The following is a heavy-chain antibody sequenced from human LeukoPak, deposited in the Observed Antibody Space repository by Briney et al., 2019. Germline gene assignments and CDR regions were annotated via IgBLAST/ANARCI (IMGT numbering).Heavy chain of an antibody. CDR3: ARGRVGGSYYFDY. Sequence: GGSLRLSCAASGFTFSSYWMSWVRQAPGKGLEWVANIKQDGSEKYYVDSVKGRFTISRDNAKNSLYLQMNSLRAEDTAVYYCARGRVGGSYYFDYWGQGTLVTVS. J-gene: IGHJ4*02. D-gene: IGHD1-26*01. V-gene: IGHV3-7*01. CDR1: GFTFSSYW. CDR2: IKQDGSEK.